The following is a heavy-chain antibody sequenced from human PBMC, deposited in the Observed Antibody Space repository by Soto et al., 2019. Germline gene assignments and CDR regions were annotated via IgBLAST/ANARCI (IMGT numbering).Heavy chain of an antibody. D-gene: IGHD3-10*01. J-gene: IGHJ4*02. CDR2: IQPDGSTT. CDR1: GFTLSSRW. Sequence: EVPLVESGGGLVQPGGSLRLSCVVSGFTLSSRWMHWVRQTPGKGLVWVSRIQPDGSTTNYADAVKGRFTISRDNATTTVYLLMNSLRPEYTAMYYCARDLDTSGKAVFDSWGQGTLVTVSS. V-gene: IGHV3-74*01. CDR3: ARDLDTSGKAVFDS.